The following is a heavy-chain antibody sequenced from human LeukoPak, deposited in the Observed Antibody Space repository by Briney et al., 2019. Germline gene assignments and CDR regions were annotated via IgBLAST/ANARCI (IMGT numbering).Heavy chain of an antibody. CDR2: IIPMFGTA. CDR1: GGTFNIYA. D-gene: IGHD2-2*01. CDR3: ATRHPYCSSTSCYQGYYYYGMDV. J-gene: IGHJ6*04. Sequence: SVRVSFKASGGTFNIYAISWVRQAPGQGGEWMGGIIPMFGTANYTQKFQGRGTITADKSTSTAYMELSSLRSEDTAVYYCATRHPYCSSTSCYQGYYYYGMDVWGKGTTVTVSS. V-gene: IGHV1-69*06.